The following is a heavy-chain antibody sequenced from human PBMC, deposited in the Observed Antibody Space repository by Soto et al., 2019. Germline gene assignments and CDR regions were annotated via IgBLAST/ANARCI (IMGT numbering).Heavy chain of an antibody. CDR1: GYTFTRYD. V-gene: IGHV1-8*01. CDR2: MNPNSANT. D-gene: IGHD3-10*01. CDR3: ARAGVTGMDV. Sequence: SVKVSCKASGYTFTRYDINWVRPATGRGRAWMGWMNPNSANTGYAQKSQGRVTMTRNPSLSTAYMELSSLRSEDTAVYYCARAGVTGMDVWAQGTTVTVSS. J-gene: IGHJ6*02.